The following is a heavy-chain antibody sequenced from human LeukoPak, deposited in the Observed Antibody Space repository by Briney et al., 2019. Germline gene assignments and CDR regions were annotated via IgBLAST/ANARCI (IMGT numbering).Heavy chain of an antibody. D-gene: IGHD6-19*01. CDR3: AKKSSRAVADWYFDL. J-gene: IGHJ2*01. V-gene: IGHV3-23*01. CDR2: ISGNGITT. Sequence: GGSLRLSCAASGFIFSSYAMSWVRQAPGKGLEWVSGISGNGITTYYADSVKGRFTISRDNSKNTLYLQMNSLGAEDTAVYYCAKKSSRAVADWYFDLWGRGTLVTVSS. CDR1: GFIFSSYA.